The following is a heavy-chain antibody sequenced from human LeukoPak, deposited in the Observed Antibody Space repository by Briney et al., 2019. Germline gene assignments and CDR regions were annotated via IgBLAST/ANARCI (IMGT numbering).Heavy chain of an antibody. V-gene: IGHV3-33*03. Sequence: GGSLRLSCAASGFTFSSYGMRWVRQAPGKGLEWVAVIWYDGSNKYYADSVKGRFTISRDNAKNSLYLQMNSLRAEDTAVYYCARGGQALDYWGQGNLVTVSS. D-gene: IGHD3-10*01. CDR1: GFTFSSYG. J-gene: IGHJ4*02. CDR2: IWYDGSNK. CDR3: ARGGQALDY.